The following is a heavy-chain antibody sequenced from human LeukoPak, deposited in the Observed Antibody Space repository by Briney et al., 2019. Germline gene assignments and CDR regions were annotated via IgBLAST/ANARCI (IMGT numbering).Heavy chain of an antibody. D-gene: IGHD5-12*01. V-gene: IGHV4-34*01. J-gene: IGHJ6*03. CDR1: GGSFSGYY. Sequence: SETLSLTCAVYGGSFSGYYWSWIRQPPGKGLEWIREINHSGSTNYNPSLKSRVTISVDTSKNQFSLKLSSVTAADTAVYYCARGKGSREATIPWVGYMDVWGKGTTVTVSS. CDR2: INHSGST. CDR3: ARGKGSREATIPWVGYMDV.